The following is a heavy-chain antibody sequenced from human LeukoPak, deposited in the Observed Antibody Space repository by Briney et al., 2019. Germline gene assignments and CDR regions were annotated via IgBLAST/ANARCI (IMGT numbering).Heavy chain of an antibody. V-gene: IGHV1-46*01. J-gene: IGHJ4*02. CDR1: GYTFTSYY. Sequence: GASVKVSCKASGYTFTSYYMHWVRQAPGEGLEWMGMINPSGGAPNYAQKFQDRVTMTKDTSTSTVYMEVSSLRSGDTAVYYCARKVYASNDYYYEYYLDYWGQGTLVTVSS. CDR3: ARKVYASNDYYYEYYLDY. CDR2: INPSGGAP. D-gene: IGHD3-22*01.